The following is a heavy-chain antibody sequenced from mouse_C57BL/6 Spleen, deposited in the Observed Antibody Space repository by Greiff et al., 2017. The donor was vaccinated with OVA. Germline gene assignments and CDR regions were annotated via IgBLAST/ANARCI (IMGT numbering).Heavy chain of an antibody. CDR2: INPSNGGT. Sequence: QVQLKQPGTELVKPGASVKLSCKASGYTFTSYWMHWVKQRPGQGLEWIGNINPSNGGTNYNEKFKSKATLTVDKSSSTAYMQLSSLTSEDSAVYYCAREDYYDYAWFAYWGQGTLVTVSA. CDR3: AREDYYDYAWFAY. V-gene: IGHV1-53*01. J-gene: IGHJ3*01. D-gene: IGHD2-4*01. CDR1: GYTFTSYW.